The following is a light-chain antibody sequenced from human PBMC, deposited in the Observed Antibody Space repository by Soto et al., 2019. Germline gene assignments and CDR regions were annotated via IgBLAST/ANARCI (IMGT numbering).Light chain of an antibody. Sequence: SYELTQPPSVSVAPEKTARITCGGNNIGSKRVHWYRQKPGQAPVLVIYYDSDRLSGIPERFSGSNSGNTATLTISRVEAGDEADYYCQVWDITTDHYVFGTGTKLTVL. J-gene: IGLJ1*01. V-gene: IGLV3-21*04. CDR1: NIGSKR. CDR3: QVWDITTDHYV. CDR2: YDS.